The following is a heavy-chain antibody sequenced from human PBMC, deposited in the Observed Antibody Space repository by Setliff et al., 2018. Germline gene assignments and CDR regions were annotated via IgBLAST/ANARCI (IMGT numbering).Heavy chain of an antibody. CDR3: AKDSSGWPHFLISYFQH. D-gene: IGHD6-19*01. CDR1: GFTFSSYA. Sequence: PGGSLRLSCAASGFTFSSYAMSWVRQAPGKGLEWVSAISGSGGSTYYADSVKGRFTISRDNSKNTLYLQMNSLRAEDTAVYYCAKDSSGWPHFLISYFQHWGQGTLVTVSS. CDR2: ISGSGGST. J-gene: IGHJ1*01. V-gene: IGHV3-23*01.